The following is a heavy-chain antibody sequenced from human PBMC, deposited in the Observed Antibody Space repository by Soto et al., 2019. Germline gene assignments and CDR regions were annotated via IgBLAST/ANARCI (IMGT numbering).Heavy chain of an antibody. D-gene: IGHD5-12*01. CDR1: GGTFSSYA. CDR2: IIPIFGTA. J-gene: IGHJ3*02. CDR3: AKRRDGYKNDAFDI. V-gene: IGHV1-69*13. Sequence: SVKVSCKASGGTFSSYAISWVRQAPGQGLEWMGGIIPIFGTANYAQKFQGRVTITADESTSTAYMELSSLRSEDTAVYYCAKRRDGYKNDAFDIWGQGTMVTVSS.